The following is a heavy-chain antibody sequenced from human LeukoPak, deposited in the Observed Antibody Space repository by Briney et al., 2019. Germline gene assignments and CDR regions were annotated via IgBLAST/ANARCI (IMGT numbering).Heavy chain of an antibody. V-gene: IGHV3-23*01. CDR1: GFTFSNYA. CDR2: ISGSGDST. Sequence: PGGSLRLSCAASGFTFSNYAMRWVRQAPGKGLEWVSGISGSGDSTYYADSVKGRFTISRDNSKNTIFLQMNSLRAEDTAIYYCAKRSSISSGYFDFWGRGTLVTVSS. D-gene: IGHD3-22*01. J-gene: IGHJ4*02. CDR3: AKRSSISSGYFDF.